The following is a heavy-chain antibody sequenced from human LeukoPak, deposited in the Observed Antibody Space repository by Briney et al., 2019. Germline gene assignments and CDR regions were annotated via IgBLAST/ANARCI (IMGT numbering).Heavy chain of an antibody. J-gene: IGHJ5*02. D-gene: IGHD3-10*01. Sequence: SETLSLTCTVSGGSISSYYWSWIRQAAGKGLEWIGRIYTSGSTNYNPSLKSRVTMSVDTSKNQFSLKLSSVTAADTAVYYCARSYSRITFNWLDPWGQGTLVTVSS. CDR2: IYTSGST. CDR3: ARSYSRITFNWLDP. V-gene: IGHV4-4*07. CDR1: GGSISSYY.